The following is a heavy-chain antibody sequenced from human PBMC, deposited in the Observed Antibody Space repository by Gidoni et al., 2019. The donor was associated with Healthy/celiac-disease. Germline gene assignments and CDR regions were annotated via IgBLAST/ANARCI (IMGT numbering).Heavy chain of an antibody. J-gene: IGHJ4*02. Sequence: EVQLVESGGGLVQPGGSLRLSCAASGFTFRDHYMDWVRQAPGTGLEWVGRTRNKANSYTTEYAASVKGRFTISRDDSKNSLYLQMNSLKTEDTAVYYCARVLHYYDSSGYYYDYWGQGTLVTVSS. CDR3: ARVLHYYDSSGYYYDY. V-gene: IGHV3-72*01. D-gene: IGHD3-22*01. CDR2: TRNKANSYTT. CDR1: GFTFRDHY.